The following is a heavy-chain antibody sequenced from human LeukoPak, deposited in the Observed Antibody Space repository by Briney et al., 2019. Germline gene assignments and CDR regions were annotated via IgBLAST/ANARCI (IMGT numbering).Heavy chain of an antibody. CDR2: IYYSGST. CDR3: ARGGAYYYDSSGDAFDI. Sequence: SETLSLTCTVSGGSISSGDYYWSWIRQPPGKGLEWIGYIYYSGSTYYNPPLKGRGTISVDTSKNQFSLKLSSVTAADTAVYYCARGGAYYYDSSGDAFDIWGQGTMVTVSS. J-gene: IGHJ3*02. V-gene: IGHV4-30-4*08. D-gene: IGHD3-22*01. CDR1: GGSISSGDYY.